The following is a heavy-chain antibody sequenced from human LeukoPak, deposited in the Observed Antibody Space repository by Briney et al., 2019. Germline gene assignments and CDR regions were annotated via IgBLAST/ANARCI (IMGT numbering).Heavy chain of an antibody. CDR1: GYTFTSYG. D-gene: IGHD3-22*01. CDR3: ARDTSSGYYGGDAFDI. V-gene: IGHV1-18*01. J-gene: IGHJ3*02. Sequence: ASVKVSCKASGYTFTSYGISWVRQAPGQGLEWMGWISAYNGNTNYAQKLQGRVTMTTDTSTSTAYMELRSLRSDDTAVYYCARDTSSGYYGGDAFDIWGQGTMVTVSS. CDR2: ISAYNGNT.